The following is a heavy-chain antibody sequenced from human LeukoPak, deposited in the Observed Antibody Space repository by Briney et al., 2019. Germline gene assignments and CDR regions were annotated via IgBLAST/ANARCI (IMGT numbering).Heavy chain of an antibody. CDR2: INTNTGNP. CDR3: ARALHYYGSGNPKSFDY. CDR1: GYTFTSYA. J-gene: IGHJ4*02. V-gene: IGHV7-4-1*02. D-gene: IGHD3-10*01. Sequence: ASVKVSCKASGYTFTSYATNWVRQAPGQGLEWMGWINTNTGNPTYAQGFTGRFVFSLDTSVSTAYLQISSLKAEDTAVYYCARALHYYGSGNPKSFDYWGQGTLVTVSS.